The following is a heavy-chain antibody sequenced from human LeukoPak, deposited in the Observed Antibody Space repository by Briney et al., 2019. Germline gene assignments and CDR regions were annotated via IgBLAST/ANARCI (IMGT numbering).Heavy chain of an antibody. CDR2: ISSSSSSYI. CDR1: GFTFSSYS. J-gene: IGHJ4*02. V-gene: IGHV3-21*01. D-gene: IGHD2-15*01. CDR3: ARFRACSGGSCYPPIHDN. Sequence: GGSLRLSCAASGFTFSSYSMNWVRQAPGKGLEWVSSISSSSSSYIYYADSVKGRFTISRDNAKNSLYLQMNSLRAEDTAVYYCARFRACSGGSCYPPIHDNWGQGTLVTVSS.